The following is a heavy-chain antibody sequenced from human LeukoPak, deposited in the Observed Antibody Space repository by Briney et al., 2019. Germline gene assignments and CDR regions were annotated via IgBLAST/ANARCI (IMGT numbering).Heavy chain of an antibody. J-gene: IGHJ4*02. V-gene: IGHV4-59*01. Sequence: PSETLSLTCAVYGGSFSGYYWSWIRQPPGKGLEWIGYIYYSGSTNYNPSLKSRVTISVDTSKNQFSLKLSSVTAADTAVYYCARRGSGYYYYFDYWGQGTLVTVSS. D-gene: IGHD5-12*01. CDR3: ARRGSGYYYYFDY. CDR1: GGSFSGYY. CDR2: IYYSGST.